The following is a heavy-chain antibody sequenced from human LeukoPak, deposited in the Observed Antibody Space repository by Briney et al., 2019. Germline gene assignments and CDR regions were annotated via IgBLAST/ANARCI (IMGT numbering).Heavy chain of an antibody. D-gene: IGHD2-2*01. CDR3: ARLPTLKNQLKYSSWDAFDV. CDR2: ISITGDII. Sequence: GGSLRLSCAASGFGLSGYNMNWVRQARGKGLEWVSHISITGDIIHYADSVKDRLTIYRDNAKNSLLLQMNSLRAEDTAVYYCARLPTLKNQLKYSSWDAFDVWGQGTVVSVSS. J-gene: IGHJ3*01. V-gene: IGHV3-48*04. CDR1: GFGLSGYN.